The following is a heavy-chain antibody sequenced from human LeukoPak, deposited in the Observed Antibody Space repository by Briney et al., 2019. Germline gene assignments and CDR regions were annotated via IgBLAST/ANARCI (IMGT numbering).Heavy chain of an antibody. D-gene: IGHD6-13*01. CDR3: ARDGTAPGLYFDL. V-gene: IGHV3-7*01. CDR2: IRQDGGEK. J-gene: IGHJ4*01. Sequence: GGYLRLSCAVSGLTFSSYWMNWVRQAPGKGLEWVASIRQDGGEKSYVDSVKGRFTISRDNTKNSLYLQMSSLRAEDTAVYYCARDGTAPGLYFDLWGQGTLVTVSS. CDR1: GLTFSSYW.